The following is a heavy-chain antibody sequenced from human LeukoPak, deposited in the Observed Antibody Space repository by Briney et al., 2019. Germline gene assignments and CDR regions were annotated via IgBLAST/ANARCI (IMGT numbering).Heavy chain of an antibody. D-gene: IGHD3-10*01. J-gene: IGHJ6*03. CDR3: AKSAPRGYWGTYYGSGLGPLYYYMDV. CDR2: ISSSGSTI. CDR1: GFTFSDYY. Sequence: PGGSLRLSCAASGFTFSDYYMSWIRQAPGKGLEWVSYISSSGSTIYYADSVKGRFTISRDNAKNSLYLQMNSLRAEDTAVYYCAKSAPRGYWGTYYGSGLGPLYYYMDVWGKGTTVTISS. V-gene: IGHV3-11*04.